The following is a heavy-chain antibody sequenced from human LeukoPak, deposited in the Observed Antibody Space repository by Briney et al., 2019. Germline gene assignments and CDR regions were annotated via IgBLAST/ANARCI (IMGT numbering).Heavy chain of an antibody. V-gene: IGHV5-10-1*01. CDR2: IDPSDSYT. Sequence: GASLQISCTGSGYIFTSYWISWVRQLPGKGLEWMGRIDPSDSYTNYSPSFQGHVTISADKSITTAYLQSSSLKASDTAMYYCARIASYSSSHEFDYWGQGTLVTVSS. CDR3: ARIASYSSSHEFDY. CDR1: GYIFTSYW. D-gene: IGHD6-6*01. J-gene: IGHJ4*02.